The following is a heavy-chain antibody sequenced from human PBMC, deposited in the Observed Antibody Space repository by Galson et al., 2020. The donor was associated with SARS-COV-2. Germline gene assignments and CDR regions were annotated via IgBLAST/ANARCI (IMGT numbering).Heavy chain of an antibody. V-gene: IGHV4-39*01. CDR2: IYYSGST. D-gene: IGHD3-22*01. Sequence: ETSETLSLTCTVSGGSISSSSYYWGWIRQPPGKGLEWIGSIYYSGSTYYNPSLKSRVTISVDTSKNQFSLKLSSVTAADTAVYYCARAKSSPMIVVVTDYGMDVWGQGTTVTVSS. CDR3: ARAKSSPMIVVVTDYGMDV. J-gene: IGHJ6*02. CDR1: GGSISSSSYY.